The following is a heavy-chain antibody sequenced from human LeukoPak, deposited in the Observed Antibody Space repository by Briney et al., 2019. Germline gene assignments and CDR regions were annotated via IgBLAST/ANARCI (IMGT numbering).Heavy chain of an antibody. CDR1: GFTVSSNY. CDR2: IYSGGST. V-gene: IGHV3-53*04. J-gene: IGHJ6*02. D-gene: IGHD1-26*01. CDR3: ARDLVLVGATMYYYYGMDV. Sequence: GGSLRLSCAASGFTVSSNYMSLVRQAPGKGLEWVSVIYSGGSTYYADSVKGRFTISRHNSKNTLYLQMNSLRAEDTAVYYCARDLVLVGATMYYYYGMDVWGQGTTVTVSS.